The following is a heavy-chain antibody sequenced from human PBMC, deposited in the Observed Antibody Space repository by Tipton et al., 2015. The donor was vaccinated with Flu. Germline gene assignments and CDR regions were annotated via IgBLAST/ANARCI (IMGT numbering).Heavy chain of an antibody. V-gene: IGHV4-31*02. CDR1: GGSISSNNYY. Sequence: LRLSCTVSGGSISSNNYYWNWIRQQPGKGLGWIGYKYYSGTTYYSPSLKSRVTPSVDTSKNLFSLNLRSVTAADTAVYYCARDWGSCDTAKCSDSLDIWGQGTMVTVSS. CDR3: ARDWGSCDTAKCSDSLDI. CDR2: KYYSGTT. J-gene: IGHJ3*02. D-gene: IGHD5-18*01.